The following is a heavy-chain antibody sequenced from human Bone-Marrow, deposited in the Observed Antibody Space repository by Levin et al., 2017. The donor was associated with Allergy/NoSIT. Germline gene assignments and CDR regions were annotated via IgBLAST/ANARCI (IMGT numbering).Heavy chain of an antibody. CDR3: TRVGPLQYDSSGYGGLDS. D-gene: IGHD3-22*01. J-gene: IGHJ4*02. V-gene: IGHV3-49*04. CDR1: GFTFGDYA. Sequence: GESLKISCTASGFTFGDYAMSWVRQAPGKGLEWVGFIRTKAYRETTEYAASVKGRFTISRDDSKSIAYLQVNSLETEDTAVYYCTRVGPLQYDSSGYGGLDSWGQGTLVTVSS. CDR2: IRTKAYRETT.